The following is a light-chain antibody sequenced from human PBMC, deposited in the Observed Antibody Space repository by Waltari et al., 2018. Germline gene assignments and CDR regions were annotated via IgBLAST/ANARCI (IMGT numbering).Light chain of an antibody. J-gene: IGLJ1*01. CDR2: YDT. CDR1: NIGSKS. CDR3: QVWETSSDHYV. Sequence: SYVLTQPPSVSVAPGKTARIPCGGNNIGSKSVHWYQQKPGQAPVLIIYYDTDRPSGIPERFSGSNSGNTATLTISRVEAGDEADYYCQVWETSSDHYVFGAGTKVTVL. V-gene: IGLV3-21*01.